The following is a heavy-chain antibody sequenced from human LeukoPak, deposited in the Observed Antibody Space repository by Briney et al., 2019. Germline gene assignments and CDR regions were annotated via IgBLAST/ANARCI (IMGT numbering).Heavy chain of an antibody. V-gene: IGHV3-23*01. CDR3: ARVMGNYATDY. J-gene: IGHJ4*02. CDR2: ISGSGGST. Sequence: GSLRLSCAASGFTFSSYAMSWVRQAPGKGLEWVSAISGSGGSTYYADSVKGRFTMSRDNAKNSLYLQMNSLRAEDTAVYYCARVMGNYATDYWGQGTLVTVSS. CDR1: GFTFSSYA. D-gene: IGHD1-7*01.